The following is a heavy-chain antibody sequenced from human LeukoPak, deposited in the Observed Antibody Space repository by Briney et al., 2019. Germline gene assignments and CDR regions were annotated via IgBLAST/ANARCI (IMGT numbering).Heavy chain of an antibody. J-gene: IGHJ4*02. CDR2: ISSSSSTI. V-gene: IGHV3-48*01. D-gene: IGHD3-3*01. Sequence: GGSLRLSCAASGFTFSSYSMNWVRQAPGKGLEWVSHISSSSSTIYYADSVKGRFTISRDNSKNTLYLQMNSLRAEDTAVYYCARDKGYDFWSGYYGLDYWGQGTLVTVSS. CDR1: GFTFSSYS. CDR3: ARDKGYDFWSGYYGLDY.